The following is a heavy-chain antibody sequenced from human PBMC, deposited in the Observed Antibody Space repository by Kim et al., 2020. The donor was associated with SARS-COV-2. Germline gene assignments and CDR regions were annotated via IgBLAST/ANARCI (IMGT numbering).Heavy chain of an antibody. Sequence: KYNAACKGRGTISVDKSKNQFSLKLSSVTAADTAVYYCARAFSGWYYFDFWGQGTLVTVSS. J-gene: IGHJ4*02. CDR3: ARAFSGWYYFDF. V-gene: IGHV4-59*01. D-gene: IGHD6-19*01.